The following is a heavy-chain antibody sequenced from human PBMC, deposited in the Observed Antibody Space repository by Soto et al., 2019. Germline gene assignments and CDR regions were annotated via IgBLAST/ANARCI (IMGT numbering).Heavy chain of an antibody. V-gene: IGHV3-7*01. CDR1: GFSISGYW. J-gene: IGHJ4*02. CDR2: IKQDGSEK. D-gene: IGHD2-21*01. CDR3: VRDNSRGF. Sequence: EVQLVESGGGLVQPGGSLRLSCAASGFSISGYWMSWVRQAPGKGLEWVANIKQDGSEKYYVDSLKGRFTISRDNAKNSLYLQMNSPRAEDTALYYCVRDNSRGFWGQGTLVTVSS.